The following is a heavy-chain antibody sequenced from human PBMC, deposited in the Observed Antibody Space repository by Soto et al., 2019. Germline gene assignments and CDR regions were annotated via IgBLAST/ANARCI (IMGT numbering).Heavy chain of an antibody. CDR1: GYTFTSYG. V-gene: IGHV1-18*01. Sequence: ASLKVSCKASGYTFTSYGISWARQAPGQGREWMGWISAYNGNTNYAQKLQGRVTMTTDTSTSTAYMELRSLRSDDTAVYYCARVSDSSGSFDYWGQGTLVTVSS. J-gene: IGHJ4*02. CDR2: ISAYNGNT. D-gene: IGHD3-22*01. CDR3: ARVSDSSGSFDY.